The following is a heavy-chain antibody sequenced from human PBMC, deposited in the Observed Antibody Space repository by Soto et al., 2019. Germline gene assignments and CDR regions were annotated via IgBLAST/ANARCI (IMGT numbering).Heavy chain of an antibody. J-gene: IGHJ3*01. V-gene: IGHV4-30-2*01. CDR2: ISHSGNT. CDR3: TRTSYDILTGRLDAFDV. D-gene: IGHD3-9*01. Sequence: SETLSLTCAVSGGSISNGGYSWSWLRQPPGKGLEWIGFISHSGNTYYNPSLRSRVIISIDKSRNHFSLGLKSVTAADTAVYYCTRTSYDILTGRLDAFDVWGQGTMVTVSS. CDR1: GGSISNGGYS.